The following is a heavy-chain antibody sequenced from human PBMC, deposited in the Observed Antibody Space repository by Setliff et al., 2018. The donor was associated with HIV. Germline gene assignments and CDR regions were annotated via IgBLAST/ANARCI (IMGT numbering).Heavy chain of an antibody. V-gene: IGHV1-18*01. Sequence: GASVKVSCKASGYIFSTSGISWVRQAPGQGLEWMGWISSYNGNTKYAQKVQDRVTMTKDTSTSTAYMELRSLRSDDTAVYYCARVSRSGWFFDWWGQGSLVTVSS. CDR2: ISSYNGNT. CDR1: GYIFSTSG. J-gene: IGHJ4*02. CDR3: ARVSRSGWFFDW. D-gene: IGHD6-19*01.